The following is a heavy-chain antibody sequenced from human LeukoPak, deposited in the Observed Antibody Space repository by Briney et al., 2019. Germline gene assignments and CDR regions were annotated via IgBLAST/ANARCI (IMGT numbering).Heavy chain of an antibody. CDR2: ISAYNVNT. V-gene: IGHV1-18*01. CDR3: ARDGQSIAVAGSVGYYYCMDV. CDR1: GYTFTNYG. J-gene: IGHJ6*02. D-gene: IGHD6-19*01. Sequence: ASVKVSCTASGYTFTNYGISWVRQAPGQGSEWMGWISAYNVNTNYAHNLQRRVTMTTHTSTTTAYMDLRSLRSVDTAVYYCARDGQSIAVAGSVGYYYCMDVWGQGTTVTVSS.